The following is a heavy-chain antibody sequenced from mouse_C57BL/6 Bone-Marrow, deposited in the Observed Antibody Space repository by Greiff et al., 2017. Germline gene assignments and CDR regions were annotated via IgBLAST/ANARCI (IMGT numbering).Heavy chain of an antibody. Sequence: EVQLQQSGPELVKPGASVKIPCKASGYTFTDYNMDWVKQSHGKSLEWIGEINPNNGGTIYNQKFKGKATLTVDKSSSTAYMELRSLTSEDTAVYYCARYGIYYYGSSYWYFDVWGTGTTVTVSS. CDR1: GYTFTDYN. J-gene: IGHJ1*03. CDR3: ARYGIYYYGSSYWYFDV. D-gene: IGHD1-1*01. V-gene: IGHV1-18*01. CDR2: INPNNGGT.